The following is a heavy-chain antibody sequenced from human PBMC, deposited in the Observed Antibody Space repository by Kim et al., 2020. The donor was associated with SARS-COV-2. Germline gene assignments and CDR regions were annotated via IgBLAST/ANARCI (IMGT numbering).Heavy chain of an antibody. CDR1: GGSFSGYS. V-gene: IGHV4-34*01. CDR2: ISHSGSS. CDR3: ARGRAGVVPAPILGLGPHYDYVILDV. D-gene: IGHD2-2*02. J-gene: IGHJ6*02. Sequence: SETLSLTCAVYGGSFSGYSWNWIRRPPGKGLEWLGEISHSGSSNYNPSLKSRVTMSVDTSKNQFSLRLRSVTAADTAYYYCARGRAGVVPAPILGLGPHYDYVILDVWGQGTTVTVSS.